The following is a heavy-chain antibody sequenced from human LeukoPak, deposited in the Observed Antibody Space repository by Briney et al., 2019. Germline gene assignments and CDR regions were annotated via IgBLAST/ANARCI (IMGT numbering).Heavy chain of an antibody. D-gene: IGHD3-10*01. CDR1: GGSISSYY. J-gene: IGHJ4*02. CDR3: ARVRDVLLWFGEFDY. V-gene: IGHV4-59*01. CDR2: IYYSGST. Sequence: PSETLSLTCTVSGGSISSYYWSWIRQPPGKGLEWIGYIYYSGSTNYNPSLKSRVTISVDTSKNQFSLKLSSVTAADTAVYYCARVRDVLLWFGEFDYWGQGTLVTVSS.